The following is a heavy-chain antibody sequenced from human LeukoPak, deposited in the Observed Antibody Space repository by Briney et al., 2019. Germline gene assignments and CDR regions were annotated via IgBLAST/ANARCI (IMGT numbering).Heavy chain of an antibody. J-gene: IGHJ5*02. CDR1: GFTFNDYY. CDR3: ATDGAGFDT. Sequence: GGSRRLSCAASGFTFNDYYMSWIRQAPGKGLEWLSYINIGGTNTHYADPVKGRFTISRDNAKKSLYLEMNNLRAEDTAVYYCATDGAGFDTWGQGVLVTVSS. CDR2: INIGGTNT. V-gene: IGHV3-11*01.